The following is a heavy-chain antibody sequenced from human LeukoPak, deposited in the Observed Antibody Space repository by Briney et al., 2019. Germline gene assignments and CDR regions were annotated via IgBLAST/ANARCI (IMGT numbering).Heavy chain of an antibody. CDR1: GYTFTTYG. CDR2: INTNTGNP. Sequence: EASVKVSCKASGYTFTTYGMNWVRQAPGQGLEWMGWINTNTGNPTYAQGFTGRFVFSLDTSVSTAYLQISSLKAADTAVYYCAREEFYDDKPFIDYWGQGTLVTVSS. V-gene: IGHV7-4-1*02. D-gene: IGHD5/OR15-5a*01. CDR3: AREEFYDDKPFIDY. J-gene: IGHJ4*02.